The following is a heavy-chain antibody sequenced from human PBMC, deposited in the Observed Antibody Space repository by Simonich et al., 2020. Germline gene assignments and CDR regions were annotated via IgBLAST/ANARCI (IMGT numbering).Heavy chain of an antibody. CDR2: IKQEGSEK. D-gene: IGHD7-27*01. V-gene: IGHV3-7*01. CDR1: GFTFSSYW. CDR3: ARDGLGTAYYYYMDV. Sequence: EVQLVESGGGLVQPGGSLRLSCAASGFTFSSYWMSWVRQAPGKGLERVANIKQEGSEKYYVDSVKGRLPISRDNAKTSLYLQMNSLRAEDTAVYYCARDGLGTAYYYYMDVWGKGTTVTVSS. J-gene: IGHJ6*03.